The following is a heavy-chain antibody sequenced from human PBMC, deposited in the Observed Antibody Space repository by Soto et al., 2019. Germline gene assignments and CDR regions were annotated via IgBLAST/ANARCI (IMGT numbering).Heavy chain of an antibody. J-gene: IGHJ4*02. D-gene: IGHD3-10*01. Sequence: QVQLQESGPGLVKPSQTLSLTCTVSGGSISSGGYYWSWIRQHPGKGLEWIGYIYYSGSTYYNPSLKSRVTISVDTSNNQFSLKLSSVTAADTAVYYCARVSFPPMVRGVRGTIDYWGQGTLVTVSS. CDR2: IYYSGST. CDR1: GGSISSGGYY. CDR3: ARVSFPPMVRGVRGTIDY. V-gene: IGHV4-31*03.